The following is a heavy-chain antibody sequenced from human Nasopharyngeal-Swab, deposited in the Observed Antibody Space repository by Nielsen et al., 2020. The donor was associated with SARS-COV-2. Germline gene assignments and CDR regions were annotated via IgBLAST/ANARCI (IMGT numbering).Heavy chain of an antibody. V-gene: IGHV3-74*01. Sequence: GGSLRLSCAAPGFTFRSYWMHWVRQVPGEGLVWVSRIDTDGSVTNYADSVQGRFTISRDNAKNSLYLQMNSLRAEDTAIYYCGRDLGGYGGSWGQGALVIVSS. CDR2: IDTDGSVT. CDR1: GFTFRSYW. J-gene: IGHJ5*02. D-gene: IGHD5-12*01. CDR3: GRDLGGYGGS.